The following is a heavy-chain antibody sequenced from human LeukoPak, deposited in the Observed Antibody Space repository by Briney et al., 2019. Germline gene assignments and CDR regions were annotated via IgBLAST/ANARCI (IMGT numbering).Heavy chain of an antibody. CDR1: GGSFSGYY. CDR3: ASGLEVWWFDP. J-gene: IGHJ5*02. Sequence: SETLSLTCAVYGGSFSGYYWSWIRQPPGKGLEWIGEINHSGSTNYNPSLKSRVTISVDTSKNQFSLKLSSVTAADTAVYYCASGLEVWWFDPWGQGTLVTVSS. V-gene: IGHV4-34*01. D-gene: IGHD3-16*01. CDR2: INHSGST.